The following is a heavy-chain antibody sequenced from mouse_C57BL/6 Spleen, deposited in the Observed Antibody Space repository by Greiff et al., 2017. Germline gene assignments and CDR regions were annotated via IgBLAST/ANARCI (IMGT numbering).Heavy chain of an antibody. J-gene: IGHJ1*03. CDR3: ERGDYYGGSYWYGDV. Sequence: VQLQEPGAELMKPGASVKLSCKATGYTFTGYWIEWVKQRPGPGLEWIGEIFPGSGSTTYTETFKGTATFTVDTSSNTAYMQHSSLTTEDSASYYGERGDYYGGSYWYGDVWGTGTTVTVSA. CDR2: IFPGSGST. D-gene: IGHD1-1*01. V-gene: IGHV1-9*01. CDR1: GYTFTGYW.